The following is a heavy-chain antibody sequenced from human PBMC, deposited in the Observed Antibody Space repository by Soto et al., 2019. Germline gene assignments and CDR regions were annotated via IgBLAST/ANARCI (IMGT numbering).Heavy chain of an antibody. J-gene: IGHJ4*02. CDR1: GLTFSSYA. Sequence: EVQLLESGGGLVQPGGSLRLSCAASGLTFSSYAMSWVRQAPGKGLEWVSAISGSGDSTYYADSVKGRFTISRDNSKNTLYMQMNSLRAEDTAVYYCAIDASDSSSFDYWGQGTLVTVSS. CDR2: ISGSGDST. V-gene: IGHV3-23*01. D-gene: IGHD6-6*01. CDR3: AIDASDSSSFDY.